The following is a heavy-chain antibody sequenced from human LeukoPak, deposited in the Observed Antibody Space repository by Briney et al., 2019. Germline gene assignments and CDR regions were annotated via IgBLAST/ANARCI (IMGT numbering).Heavy chain of an antibody. J-gene: IGHJ5*02. D-gene: IGHD3-10*01. V-gene: IGHV4-39*01. CDR1: GGSISSSSYY. CDR3: ARNPTMYYYGSGSPNWFDP. CDR2: IYYSGST. Sequence: KPSETLSLTCTVSGGSISSSSYYWGWIRQPPGKGLERIGSIYYSGSTYYNPSLKSRVTISVDTSKNQFSLKLSSVTAADTAVYYCARNPTMYYYGSGSPNWFDPWGQGTLVTVSS.